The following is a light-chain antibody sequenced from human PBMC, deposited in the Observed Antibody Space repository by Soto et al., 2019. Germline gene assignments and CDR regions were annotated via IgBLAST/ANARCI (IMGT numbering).Light chain of an antibody. J-gene: IGKJ4*01. V-gene: IGKV3-15*01. CDR3: QQYNNWPPLT. CDR1: HFIGSN. Sequence: MTQSPATLSVSPGERATLSCRASHFIGSNLAWYQHKPGEAPRLLIYDASSRATGIPARFSGSASGTEFALTISSLQSADFAISYCQQYNNWPPLTCGGGTKVEIK. CDR2: DAS.